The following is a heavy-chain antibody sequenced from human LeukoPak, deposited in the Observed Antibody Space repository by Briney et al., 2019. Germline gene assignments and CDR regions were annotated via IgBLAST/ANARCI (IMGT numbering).Heavy chain of an antibody. J-gene: IGHJ3*02. V-gene: IGHV3-7*01. CDR3: ARGGITMIVVDAFDI. D-gene: IGHD3-22*01. Sequence: PGGSLRLSCAASGSTFSSYWMSWVRQAPGKGLEWVANIKQDGSEKYYVDSVKGRFTISRDNAKNSLYLQMNSLRAEDTAVYYCARGGITMIVVDAFDIWGQGTMVTVSS. CDR2: IKQDGSEK. CDR1: GSTFSSYW.